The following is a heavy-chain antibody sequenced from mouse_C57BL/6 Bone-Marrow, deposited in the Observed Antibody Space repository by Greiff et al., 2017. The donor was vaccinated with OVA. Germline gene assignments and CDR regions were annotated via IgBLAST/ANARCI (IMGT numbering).Heavy chain of an antibody. CDR2: IYPRSGNT. V-gene: IGHV1-81*01. CDR1: GCTFTSYG. Sequence: VQLQQSGAELARPGASVKLSCKASGCTFTSYGISWVKQRTGQGLEWIGEIYPRSGNTYYNEKFKGKATLTADKSSSTAYMELRSLTSEDSAVYFCARHSNYVYFDVWGTGTTVTVSS. J-gene: IGHJ1*03. D-gene: IGHD2-5*01. CDR3: ARHSNYVYFDV.